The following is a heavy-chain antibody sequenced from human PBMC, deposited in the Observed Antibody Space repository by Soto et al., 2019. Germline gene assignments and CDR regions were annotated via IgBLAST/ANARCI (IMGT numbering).Heavy chain of an antibody. V-gene: IGHV3-23*01. D-gene: IGHD6-13*01. CDR2: ISGSGGST. Sequence: EVQLLESGGGLVQPGGSLRLSCAASGFTFSSYAMSWVRQAPGKGLEWLSAISGSGGSTYYADSVKGRFTISRDNSKNTLYLQMNSLRAEDTAVYYCAKVGAAAVGGRLFDYWGQGTLVTVSS. CDR3: AKVGAAAVGGRLFDY. CDR1: GFTFSSYA. J-gene: IGHJ4*02.